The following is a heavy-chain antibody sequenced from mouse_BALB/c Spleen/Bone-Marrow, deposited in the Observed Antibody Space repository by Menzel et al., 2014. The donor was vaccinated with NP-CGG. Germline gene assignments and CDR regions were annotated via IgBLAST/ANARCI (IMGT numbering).Heavy chain of an antibody. V-gene: IGHV5-6-3*01. J-gene: IGHJ3*01. D-gene: IGHD2-3*01. CDR3: ARGVDDYSWFAY. Sequence: EVQRVESGGGLVQPGGSLKLSCTASGFTFSSYGLSWVRQTPDKRLELVATINRNGGTNSYPDSVKGRFTISRDNAKNTLYLQMSSLKSEDTALYYCARGVDDYSWFAYWGQGTLVTVSA. CDR2: INRNGGTN. CDR1: GFTFSSYG.